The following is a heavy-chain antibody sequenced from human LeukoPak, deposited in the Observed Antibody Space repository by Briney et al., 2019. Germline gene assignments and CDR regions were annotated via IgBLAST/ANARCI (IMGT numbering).Heavy chain of an antibody. V-gene: IGHV3-30*18. CDR1: GFTFSSYR. Sequence: GRSLRLSCASSGFTFSSYRMHWVRQAPGKGLEWVAVISYDGSNKYYADSVKGRFAISRDNSKNTLYMQMNSLRAEDTAVYYCAKATYYYGSGSYYNLDYWGQGTLVTVSS. D-gene: IGHD3-10*01. J-gene: IGHJ4*02. CDR2: ISYDGSNK. CDR3: AKATYYYGSGSYYNLDY.